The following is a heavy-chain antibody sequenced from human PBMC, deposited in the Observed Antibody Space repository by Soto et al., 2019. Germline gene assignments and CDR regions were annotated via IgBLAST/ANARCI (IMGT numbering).Heavy chain of an antibody. CDR1: GDTFTYRY. CDR3: ASHCSSPSCTPYYYYGLDV. J-gene: IGHJ6*02. Sequence: SVKVSCKASGDTFTYRYLHWVRQAPGQALEWMGWITPFNGNTNFAQKFQDRVTITRDVSLSTAYMELSSLRSEDTAMYYCASHCSSPSCTPYYYYGLDVWGQGTTVTVSS. V-gene: IGHV1-45*02. D-gene: IGHD2-2*01. CDR2: ITPFNGNT.